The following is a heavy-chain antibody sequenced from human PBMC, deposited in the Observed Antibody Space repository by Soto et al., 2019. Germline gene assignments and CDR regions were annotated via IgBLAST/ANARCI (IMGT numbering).Heavy chain of an antibody. CDR1: GYIFTNYA. D-gene: IGHD5-12*01. J-gene: IGHJ5*01. CDR2: INAGNGKT. V-gene: IGHV1-3*01. Sequence: GTPAKISRKASGYIFTNYAIHWARQAPGQRLEWMGWINAGNGKTKYSQNFQGRVTITRDTSASIAYMEVNGLRSEDMAVYYCARGIWVATTADYYHDSWGQATLVTVSS. CDR3: ARGIWVATTADYYHDS.